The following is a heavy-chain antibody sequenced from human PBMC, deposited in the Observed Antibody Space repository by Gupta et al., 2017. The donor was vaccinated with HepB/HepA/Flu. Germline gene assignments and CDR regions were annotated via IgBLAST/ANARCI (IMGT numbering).Heavy chain of an antibody. CDR2: INPENGGT. J-gene: IGHJ3*01. CDR3: ATSLQTGITGANDAFDV. D-gene: IGHD1-1*01. Sequence: QVQLVQSGGEVTKPGASLKVSCKASGYTFTGYYLYWVRQAPGQGLEWMGWINPENGGTNYVQKCQGRVTMTRDTSISTAYMELSRLRSDDTAVFYCATSLQTGITGANDAFDVWGQGTMVIVSS. CDR1: GYTFTGYY. V-gene: IGHV1-2*02.